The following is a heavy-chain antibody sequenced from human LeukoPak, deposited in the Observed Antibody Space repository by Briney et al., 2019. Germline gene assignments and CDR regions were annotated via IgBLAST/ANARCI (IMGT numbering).Heavy chain of an antibody. J-gene: IGHJ4*02. Sequence: PSETLSLTCTVSGGSVSSGSYYWSWIRQPPGKGLEWVGYIYYSGSTNYNPSLKSRVTISVDTSKNQFSLKLSSVTAADTAVYYCARDGSHYFDYWGQGTLVTVSS. CDR2: IYYSGST. CDR1: GGSVSSGSYY. V-gene: IGHV4-61*01. D-gene: IGHD2-15*01. CDR3: ARDGSHYFDY.